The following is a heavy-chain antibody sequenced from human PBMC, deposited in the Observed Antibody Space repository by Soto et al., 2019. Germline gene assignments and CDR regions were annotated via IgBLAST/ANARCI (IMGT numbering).Heavy chain of an antibody. Sequence: GASVKVSCKASGGTFSSYAISWVRQAPGQGLEWMGGIIPIFGTANYAQKFQGRVTITADESTSTAYMELSSLRSEDTAVYYCARSGYCSGGSCQYNWFDPWGQGTMVTVSS. CDR2: IIPIFGTA. CDR1: GGTFSSYA. CDR3: ARSGYCSGGSCQYNWFDP. V-gene: IGHV1-69*13. D-gene: IGHD2-15*01. J-gene: IGHJ5*02.